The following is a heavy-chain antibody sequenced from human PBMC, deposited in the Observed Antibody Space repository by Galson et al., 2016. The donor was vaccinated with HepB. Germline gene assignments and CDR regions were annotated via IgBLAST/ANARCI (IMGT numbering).Heavy chain of an antibody. Sequence: ETLSLTCAVSGASVSSNWWSWVRQSPGKGLEWVAEAYHSGNSNYNPALKTRLIMSVDSSKNEISLKLTSVTAADTAVYYCAKNGPAHSGGWHFGLWGRGTLVTVSS. J-gene: IGHJ2*01. CDR1: GASVSSNW. CDR2: AYHSGNS. V-gene: IGHV4-4*02. CDR3: AKNGPAHSGGWHFGL. D-gene: IGHD6-25*01.